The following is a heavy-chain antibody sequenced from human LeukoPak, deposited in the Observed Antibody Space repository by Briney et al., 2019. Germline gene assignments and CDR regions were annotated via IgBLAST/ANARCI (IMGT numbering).Heavy chain of an antibody. Sequence: GGSLRLSCAASGFTFRNYVMTWVRQAPGKGLEWVAVIWYGGSNKYYADSVKGRFTISRDNSKNTLYLQMNSLRAEDTAVYYCATHHQIFPWGQGTLVTVSS. D-gene: IGHD3-3*01. J-gene: IGHJ5*02. V-gene: IGHV3-33*08. CDR1: GFTFRNYV. CDR3: ATHHQIFP. CDR2: IWYGGSNK.